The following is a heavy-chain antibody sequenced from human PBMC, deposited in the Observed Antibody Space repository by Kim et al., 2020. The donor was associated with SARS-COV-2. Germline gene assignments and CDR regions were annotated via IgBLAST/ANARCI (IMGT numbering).Heavy chain of an antibody. D-gene: IGHD3-10*01. Sequence: YSTSLKTRLTISKDTSKNQVVLTVTNMDPLDTAIYYCARFYGSGRNYFDYWGQGTLVTVSS. V-gene: IGHV2-70*01. CDR3: ARFYGSGRNYFDY. J-gene: IGHJ4*02.